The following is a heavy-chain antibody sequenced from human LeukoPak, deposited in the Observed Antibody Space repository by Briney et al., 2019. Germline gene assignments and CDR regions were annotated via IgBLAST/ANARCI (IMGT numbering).Heavy chain of an antibody. J-gene: IGHJ4*02. Sequence: SGTLSLTCAVSGGSISSSNWWSWVRQPPGKGLEWIGEIYHSGSTNYIPSLKSRVTISVDKSKNQFSLKLSSVTAADTAVYYCARMDSSWSRTPIPDYWGQGTLVTVSS. CDR1: GGSISSSNW. CDR3: ARMDSSWSRTPIPDY. V-gene: IGHV4-4*02. CDR2: IYHSGST. D-gene: IGHD6-13*01.